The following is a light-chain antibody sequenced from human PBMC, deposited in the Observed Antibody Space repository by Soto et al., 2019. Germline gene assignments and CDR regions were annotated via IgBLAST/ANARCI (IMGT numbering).Light chain of an antibody. V-gene: IGKV3-20*01. Sequence: EFVLTQSPGTLSLSTGEGATLSCRASQTISSNFLAWYQQKPGQAPRLLIYGASSRATGIPDRFSGSGSGTHFTLTISRVEPEGFAVFYCQQYDNSPYTVGQGTRLEIK. CDR2: GAS. CDR1: QTISSNF. J-gene: IGKJ2*01. CDR3: QQYDNSPYT.